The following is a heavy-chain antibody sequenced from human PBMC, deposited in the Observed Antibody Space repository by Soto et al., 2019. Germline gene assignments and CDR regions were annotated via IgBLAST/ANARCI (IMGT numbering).Heavy chain of an antibody. CDR3: ARPKPDSSGWLYSFDY. V-gene: IGHV4-39*01. CDR2: IYYSGST. Sequence: RSETLSLTCTVSGGSISSSSYYWGWIRQPPGKGLEWIGSIYYSGSTYYKPSLKSRVTISVDTSKNQYSLKLSSVTAAATAVFYCARPKPDSSGWLYSFDYWGQGTLVTVSS. D-gene: IGHD6-19*01. J-gene: IGHJ4*02. CDR1: GGSISSSSYY.